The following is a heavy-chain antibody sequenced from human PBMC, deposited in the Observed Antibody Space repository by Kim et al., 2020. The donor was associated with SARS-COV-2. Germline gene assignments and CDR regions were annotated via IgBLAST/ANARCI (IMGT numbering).Heavy chain of an antibody. J-gene: IGHJ4*02. V-gene: IGHV1-3*04. CDR3: SRKGY. CDR2: NTGNSNT. Sequence: NTGNSNTKYSEKFQDRVTITRDTSTNTAYMELSSLRTEDTTVYYCSRKGYWGQGTLVTVSS.